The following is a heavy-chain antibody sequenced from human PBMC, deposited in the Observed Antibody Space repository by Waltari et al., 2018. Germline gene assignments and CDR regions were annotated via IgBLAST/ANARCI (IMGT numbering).Heavy chain of an antibody. CDR2: IYYSGSN. Sequence: QLQLQESGPGLVNPSETLSLPFTVSGGSISTSSYYLGWIRPPPVKGLEWIGMIYYSGSNYYNPSLKSRVTISVDTSKNQFYLKLSSVTAADTAVYYCAREKGDYGDYDYYYGMDVWGQGTTVTVSS. J-gene: IGHJ6*02. CDR1: GGSISTSSYY. D-gene: IGHD4-17*01. CDR3: AREKGDYGDYDYYYGMDV. V-gene: IGHV4-39*07.